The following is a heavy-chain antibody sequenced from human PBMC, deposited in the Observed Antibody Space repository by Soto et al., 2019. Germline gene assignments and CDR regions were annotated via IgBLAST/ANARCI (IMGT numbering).Heavy chain of an antibody. CDR3: ARGTRYFDWLSTLYYYYGMDV. J-gene: IGHJ6*02. V-gene: IGHV4-34*01. D-gene: IGHD3-9*01. Sequence: SETLSLTCAVYGGSFSGYYWSWIRQPPGKGLEWIGEINHSGSTNYNPSLKSRVTISVDTSKNQFSLKLSSVTAADTAVYYCARGTRYFDWLSTLYYYYGMDVWGQGTTVTVSS. CDR2: INHSGST. CDR1: GGSFSGYY.